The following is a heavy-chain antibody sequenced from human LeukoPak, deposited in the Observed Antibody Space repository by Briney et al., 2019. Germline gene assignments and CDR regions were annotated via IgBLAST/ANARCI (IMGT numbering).Heavy chain of an antibody. Sequence: SQTLSLTCAVYGGSFSGYYWRWIRQPPGKGLEWIGEINHSGSTNYNPSLKSRVTIAVDTSKNQFSLKLSPVTAADTAEYYCARWEVGSYCDFDYWGQGTLVTVSS. CDR3: ARWEVGSYCDFDY. D-gene: IGHD1-26*01. CDR1: GGSFSGYY. J-gene: IGHJ4*02. V-gene: IGHV4-34*01. CDR2: INHSGST.